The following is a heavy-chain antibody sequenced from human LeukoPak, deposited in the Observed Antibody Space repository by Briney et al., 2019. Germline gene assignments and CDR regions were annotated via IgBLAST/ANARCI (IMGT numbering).Heavy chain of an antibody. CDR1: GFTFSSYS. D-gene: IGHD3-10*01. Sequence: GGSLRLSCAASGFTFSSYSMNWVRQAPGKGLEWVAVIFSDGGNKYYADSVKDRFTISRDNSKNTLYLHMNSLIPGDTGVYYCARASGPFDFWGQGTLLTVSS. J-gene: IGHJ4*02. V-gene: IGHV3-33*08. CDR2: IFSDGGNK. CDR3: ARASGPFDF.